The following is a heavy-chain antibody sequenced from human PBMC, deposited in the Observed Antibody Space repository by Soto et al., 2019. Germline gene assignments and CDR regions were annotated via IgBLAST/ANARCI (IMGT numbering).Heavy chain of an antibody. CDR1: GYTFTSYG. D-gene: IGHD6-25*01. CDR3: ARDRQPRPSRAAFDI. V-gene: IGHV1-18*04. J-gene: IGHJ3*02. Sequence: GSVKVSCKACGYTFTSYGISLVRQAPGQGLEWMGWISAYNGNTDYAQKLQGRVTMTTDTSTSTAYMELRSLRSDDTAVYYCARDRQPRPSRAAFDIWGQGTMVTVS. CDR2: ISAYNGNT.